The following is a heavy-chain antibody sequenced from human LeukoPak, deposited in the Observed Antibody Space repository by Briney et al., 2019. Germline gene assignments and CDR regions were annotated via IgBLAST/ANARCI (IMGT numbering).Heavy chain of an antibody. CDR1: GFTFSSYW. J-gene: IGHJ4*02. CDR3: AKDSGPLEDPSH. V-gene: IGHV3-23*01. D-gene: IGHD3-10*01. CDR2: ISGSGGST. Sequence: GGSLRLSCAASGFTFSSYWMSWVRQAPGKGLEWVSAISGSGGSTYYADSVKGRFTISRDNSKNTLYLQMNSLRAEDTAVYYCAKDSGPLEDPSHWGQGTLVTVSS.